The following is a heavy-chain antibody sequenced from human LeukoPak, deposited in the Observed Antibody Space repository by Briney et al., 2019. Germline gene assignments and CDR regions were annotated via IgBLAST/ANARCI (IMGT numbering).Heavy chain of an antibody. CDR1: GYTFTSYY. CDR2: INPSGGST. CDR3: ARTFEMAHDAFDI. D-gene: IGHD5-24*01. J-gene: IGHJ3*02. V-gene: IGHV1-46*01. Sequence: GASVKVSRKASGYTFTSYYMHWGRQAPGQGLEGMGIINPSGGSTSYAQKFQGRVTMTRDTSTSTVYMELSSLRSEDTAVYYCARTFEMAHDAFDIWGQGTMVTVSS.